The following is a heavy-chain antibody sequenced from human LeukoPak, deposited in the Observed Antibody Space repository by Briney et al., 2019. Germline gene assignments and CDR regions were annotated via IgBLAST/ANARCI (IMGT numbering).Heavy chain of an antibody. CDR1: GFTFSSYG. CDR2: IRYDGSNK. Sequence: GGSLRLSCAASGFTFSSYGMHWVRQAPGKGLEWVAFIRYDGSNKYYADSVKGRFTISRDNSKNTLYLQMNSLRAEDTAVYYCARGRVGSSSSAFDIWGQGTMVAVSS. J-gene: IGHJ3*02. D-gene: IGHD6-6*01. V-gene: IGHV3-30*02. CDR3: ARGRVGSSSSAFDI.